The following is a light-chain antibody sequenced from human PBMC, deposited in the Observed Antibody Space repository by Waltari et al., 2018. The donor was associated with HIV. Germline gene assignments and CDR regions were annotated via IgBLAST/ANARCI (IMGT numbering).Light chain of an antibody. CDR1: QNVGYY. CDR3: QQRSDWPPIT. Sequence: TQSPSTLSASVGDRVTITCRASQNVGYYLAWYQQKPGQAPRVLIYDASKRAAGVPARFSGSGSGTDFTLTISSLEPEDFAVYYCQQRSDWPPITFGGGTKVEIK. J-gene: IGKJ4*01. V-gene: IGKV3-11*01. CDR2: DAS.